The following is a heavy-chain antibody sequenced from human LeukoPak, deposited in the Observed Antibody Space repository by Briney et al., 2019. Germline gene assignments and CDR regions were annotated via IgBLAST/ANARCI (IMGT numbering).Heavy chain of an antibody. D-gene: IGHD2-15*01. CDR1: GGSISSSSYY. V-gene: IGHV4-39*01. CDR3: AGQPYIVVVVAATPGAGAFDI. J-gene: IGHJ3*02. Sequence: SETLSLTCTVSGGSISSSSYYWGWIRQPPGKGLEWIGGIYYSGSTYYNPSLKSRVTISVDTSKNQFSLKLSSVTAADTAVYYCAGQPYIVVVVAATPGAGAFDIWGQGTMVTVSS. CDR2: IYYSGST.